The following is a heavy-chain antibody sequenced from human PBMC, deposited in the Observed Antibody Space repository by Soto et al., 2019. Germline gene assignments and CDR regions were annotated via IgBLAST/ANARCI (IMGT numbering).Heavy chain of an antibody. D-gene: IGHD4-17*01. Sequence: QVQLVQSGAEVKKPGASVKVSCKASGYTFTSYGISWVRQAPGQGLEWMGWISAYNGNTNNAQKLQGRVTMTTDTTTSTGYIKLRSIRSYDAVVYYCARDLHGDPYYWGQGTLVTVSS. J-gene: IGHJ4*02. V-gene: IGHV1-18*01. CDR2: ISAYNGNT. CDR3: ARDLHGDPYY. CDR1: GYTFTSYG.